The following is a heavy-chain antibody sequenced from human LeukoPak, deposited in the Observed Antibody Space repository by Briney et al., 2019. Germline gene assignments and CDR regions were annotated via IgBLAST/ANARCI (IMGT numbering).Heavy chain of an antibody. J-gene: IGHJ4*02. Sequence: GGSLRLSCAASGFTFTNAWMSWVRQAPGKGLEWVGRIKSRVSGGTTDYAAPVKGRFTISRDDSKNTLHLQMDSLRTEDTAVYYCTSDLPGGYSNYFDDWGQGTLVTVSS. CDR2: IKSRVSGGTT. D-gene: IGHD4-23*01. CDR1: GFTFTNAW. CDR3: TSDLPGGYSNYFDD. V-gene: IGHV3-15*01.